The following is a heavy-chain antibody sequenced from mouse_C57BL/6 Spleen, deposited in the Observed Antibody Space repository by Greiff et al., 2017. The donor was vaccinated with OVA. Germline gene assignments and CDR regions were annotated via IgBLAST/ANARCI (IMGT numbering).Heavy chain of an antibody. CDR2: IDPENGDT. CDR1: GFNIKDDY. J-gene: IGHJ1*03. V-gene: IGHV14-4*01. D-gene: IGHD3-1*01. Sequence: EVQLQESGAELVRPGASVKLSCTASGFNIKDDYMHWVKQRPEQGLEWIGWIDPENGDTEYASKFQGKATITADTSSNTAYLQISSLTSEDTAVYYGTKGEGYPYWYFDVWGTGTTVTVSS. CDR3: TKGEGYPYWYFDV.